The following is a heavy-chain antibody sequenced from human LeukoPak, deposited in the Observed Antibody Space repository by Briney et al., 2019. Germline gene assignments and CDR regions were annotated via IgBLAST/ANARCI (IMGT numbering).Heavy chain of an antibody. V-gene: IGHV4-39*01. CDR3: ARRGGVVVPAATKRGSYFDY. J-gene: IGHJ4*02. Sequence: PSETLSLTCTVSGGSISSSSYYWGWIRQPPGKGLEWIGSIYYSGSTYYNPSLKSRVTISVDTSKNQSSLKLSSVTAADTAVYYCARRGGVVVPAATKRGSYFDYWGQGTLVTVSS. D-gene: IGHD2-2*01. CDR1: GGSISSSSYY. CDR2: IYYSGST.